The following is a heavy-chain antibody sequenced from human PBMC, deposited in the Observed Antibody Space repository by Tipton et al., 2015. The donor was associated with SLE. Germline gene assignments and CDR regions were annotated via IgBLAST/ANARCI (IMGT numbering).Heavy chain of an antibody. J-gene: IGHJ3*02. CDR1: GFTFSSYA. V-gene: IGHV3-30*04. CDR3: ASPTQYCSGGSCYLSAFDI. D-gene: IGHD2-15*01. CDR2: ISYDGSNK. Sequence: RSLRLSCAASGFTFSSYAMHWVRQAPGKGLEWVAVISYDGSNKYYADSVKGRFTISRDNSKNTLYLQMNSLGAEDTAVYYCASPTQYCSGGSCYLSAFDIWGQGTMVTVSS.